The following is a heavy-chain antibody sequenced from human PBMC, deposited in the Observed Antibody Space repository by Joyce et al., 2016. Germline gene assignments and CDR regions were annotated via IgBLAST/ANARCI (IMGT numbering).Heavy chain of an antibody. J-gene: IGHJ4*02. CDR3: ARGAPPTVTV. CDR2: GIP. D-gene: IGHD4-17*01. Sequence: GIPNYNPSLKSRVTISIDTSKKHFSLKLTSVTAADTAVYFCARGAPPTVTVWGQGTLVTVSS. V-gene: IGHV4-61*03.